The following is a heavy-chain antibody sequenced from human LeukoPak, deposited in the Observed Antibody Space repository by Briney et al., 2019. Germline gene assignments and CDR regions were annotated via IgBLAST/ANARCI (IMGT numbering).Heavy chain of an antibody. J-gene: IGHJ4*02. CDR3: TRTYGDYVVFDFDY. CDR2: IRSKAYGGTT. CDR1: GFTFGDYA. Sequence: GGSLRLSCTASGFTFGDYAMSWVRQAPGKGLEWVGSIRSKAYGGTTEYAASVKGRFTISRDDSKSIAYLQMNSLKTEDTAVYYCTRTYGDYVVFDFDYWGQGTLVTVSS. D-gene: IGHD4-17*01. V-gene: IGHV3-49*04.